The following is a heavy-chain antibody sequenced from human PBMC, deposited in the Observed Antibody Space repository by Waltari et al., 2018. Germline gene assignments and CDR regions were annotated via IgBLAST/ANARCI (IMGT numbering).Heavy chain of an antibody. CDR1: GGSFSSYW. J-gene: IGHJ4*02. D-gene: IGHD3-3*01. CDR3: ARRNYNFWSGYYAF. CDR2: IYGSSGRT. V-gene: IGHV4-59*08. Sequence: QVQLQESGPGLVKPSETLSLTCAVSGGSFSSYWWGWIRQPPGKGLEWIGIIYGSSGRTENNPSLKSRATISRDTSKNQFSLKLTSVTAADTAVYYCARRNYNFWSGYYAFWGQGVLVTVSS.